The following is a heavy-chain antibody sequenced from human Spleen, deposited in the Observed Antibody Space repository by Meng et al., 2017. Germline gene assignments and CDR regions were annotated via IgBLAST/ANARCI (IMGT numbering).Heavy chain of an antibody. CDR2: IYYSGST. Sequence: SETLSLTCTVSGGSISSGGYHWSWIRQHPGKGLEWIGYIYYSGSTYYNPSLKSRVIISVDTSKNQFSLKLSSVTAADTAVYYCARGHFYYYCSSGRCQDPFDYWGQGTLVTVSS. V-gene: IGHV4-31*03. D-gene: IGHD2-15*01. CDR3: ARGHFYYYCSSGRCQDPFDY. J-gene: IGHJ4*02. CDR1: GGSISSGGYH.